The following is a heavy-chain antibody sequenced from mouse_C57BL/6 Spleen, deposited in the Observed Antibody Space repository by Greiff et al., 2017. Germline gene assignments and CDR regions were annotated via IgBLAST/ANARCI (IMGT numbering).Heavy chain of an antibody. CDR3: ARLGAGRDYYAMDY. V-gene: IGHV3-8*01. CDR2: ISYSGST. CDR1: GYSITSDY. Sequence: EVKLMESGPGLAKPSQTLSLTCSVTGYSITSDYWNWLRKFPGNKLEYMGYISYSGSTYYNPSLKSRISITRDTSKNQYYLQLNSVTTEDTATYYCARLGAGRDYYAMDYWGQGTSVTVSS. D-gene: IGHD3-3*01. J-gene: IGHJ4*01.